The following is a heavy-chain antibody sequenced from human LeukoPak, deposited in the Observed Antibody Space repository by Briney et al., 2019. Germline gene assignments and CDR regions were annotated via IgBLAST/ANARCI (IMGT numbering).Heavy chain of an antibody. J-gene: IGHJ4*02. V-gene: IGHV3-53*01. D-gene: IGHD3-22*01. CDR3: ARGATYYYDSSGYYYAAKSFDY. CDR2: IYSGGGT. CDR1: GLTVSSSY. Sequence: GGSLRLSCAASGLTVSSSYMNWVRQAPGKGLEWVSLIYSGGGTYYADSVKGRFTISRDNSKNTLYLQMNSLRAEDTAVYYCARGATYYYDSSGYYYAAKSFDYWGQGTLVTVSS.